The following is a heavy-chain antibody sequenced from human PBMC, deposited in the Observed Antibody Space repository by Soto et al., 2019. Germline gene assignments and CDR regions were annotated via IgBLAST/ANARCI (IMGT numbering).Heavy chain of an antibody. Sequence: SETLSLTCAVYGGSFSGYYWSWIRQPPGKGLEWIGEINHSGRTNYNPSPSLKSRVTISLDTSKNQFSLKLSSVTAADTAVYYCARGFDRAAIDKVPGYWSQGTLVTVSS. J-gene: IGHJ4*02. CDR1: GGSFSGYY. V-gene: IGHV4-34*01. CDR2: INHSGRT. CDR3: ARGFDRAAIDKVPGY. D-gene: IGHD6-13*01.